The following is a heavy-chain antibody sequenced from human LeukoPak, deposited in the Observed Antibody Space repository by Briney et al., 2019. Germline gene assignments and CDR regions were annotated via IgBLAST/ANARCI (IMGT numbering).Heavy chain of an antibody. CDR2: ILYDGNNK. D-gene: IGHD5-24*01. V-gene: IGHV3-30*18. CDR1: AFTFSTYG. J-gene: IGHJ4*02. CDR3: AKDRHPARTDGYYFEH. Sequence: GGSLRLSCAASAFTFSTYGMHWVRQAPGKGLEWAAVILYDGNNKYYADSVSGRFTISRDNSKNTLYLQMNSLRPEDTAVYYCAKDRHPARTDGYYFEHWGQGTLVTVSS.